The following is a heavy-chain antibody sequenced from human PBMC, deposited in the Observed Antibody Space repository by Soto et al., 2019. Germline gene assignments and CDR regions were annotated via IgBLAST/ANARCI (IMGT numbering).Heavy chain of an antibody. V-gene: IGHV1-2*02. J-gene: IGHJ4*02. Sequence: WKESGEAYTGYYRRWVRQATRQGLEWMGWINPNSGGTNYAQKFQGRVTMTRDTSISTAYMELSRLRSDDTAVYYCARAKARYSRTWYPLRLDYWGQGTLVTVSS. CDR3: ARAKARYSRTWYPLRLDY. CDR2: INPNSGGT. CDR1: GEAYTGYY. D-gene: IGHD6-13*01.